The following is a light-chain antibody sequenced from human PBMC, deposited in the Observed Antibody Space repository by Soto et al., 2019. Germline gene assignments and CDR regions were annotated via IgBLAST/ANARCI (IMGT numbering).Light chain of an antibody. CDR3: QSYNSRLTGSV. CDR1: NSNIGAEYA. CDR2: GDT. J-gene: IGLJ1*01. Sequence: SALTQPHSVSAAPIHTGTISCTGRNSNIGAEYAIHCYQHLPETAPKLHRTGDTSRPSGVPDRFSGSKSGASDSLAITDLQAEDEADYYCQSYNSRLTGSVLGTGTKVTVL. V-gene: IGLV1-40*01.